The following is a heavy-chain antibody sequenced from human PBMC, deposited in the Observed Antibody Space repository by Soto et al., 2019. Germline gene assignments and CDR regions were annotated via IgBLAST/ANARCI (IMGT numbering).Heavy chain of an antibody. V-gene: IGHV3-23*01. D-gene: IGHD3-16*01. J-gene: IGHJ4*02. Sequence: EVQLLESGGGLVQPGGSLRLSCAASGFTFSSYAMSWVRQAPGKGLEWVSAISGSGGSTYYADSVKGRFTISRDNSKNTLYLKRNSRRAGDTAVYYCGKGAWVGGGGDYWGQGTLVTVSS. CDR1: GFTFSSYA. CDR2: ISGSGGST. CDR3: GKGAWVGGGGDY.